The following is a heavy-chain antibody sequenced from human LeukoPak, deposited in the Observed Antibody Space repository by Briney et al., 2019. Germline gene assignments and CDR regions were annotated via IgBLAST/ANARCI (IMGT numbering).Heavy chain of an antibody. J-gene: IGHJ4*02. Sequence: ASVKVSCKASGYTFTSYGISWVRQAPGQGLEWMGWISAYNGNTNYAQKFQGRVTMTRDTSTSTVYMELSSLKSEDTAVYYCARSLGYCSGGSCYRPSLDYWGQGTLVTVSS. CDR2: ISAYNGNT. CDR3: ARSLGYCSGGSCYRPSLDY. V-gene: IGHV1-18*01. D-gene: IGHD2-15*01. CDR1: GYTFTSYG.